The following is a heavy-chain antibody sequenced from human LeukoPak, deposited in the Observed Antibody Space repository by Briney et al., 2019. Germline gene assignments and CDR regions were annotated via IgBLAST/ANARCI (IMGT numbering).Heavy chain of an antibody. V-gene: IGHV3-11*01. CDR3: ARDLYYDSSGYVGY. CDR1: GFTFSDYY. D-gene: IGHD3-22*01. J-gene: IGHJ4*02. CDR2: ISSSGGTI. Sequence: GGSLRLSCAASGFTFSDYYMSWIRQAPGKGLEWVSYISSSGGTIYYADSVKGRFTISRDNAKNSLYLQTNSLRAEDTAVYYCARDLYYDSSGYVGYWGQGTLVTVSS.